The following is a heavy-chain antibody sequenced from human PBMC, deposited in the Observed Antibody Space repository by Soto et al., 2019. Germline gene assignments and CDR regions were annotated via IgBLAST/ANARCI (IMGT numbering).Heavy chain of an antibody. D-gene: IGHD3-16*02. CDR3: AREYYDYVWGSYRNYYYGMDV. CDR1: GGSISSSNW. Sequence: QVQLQESGPGLVKPSGTLSLTCAVSGGSISSSNWWSWVRQPPGKGLEWIGEIYHSGSTNYNPSLKSRVTISVDKSKSQFSLKLSSVTAADTAVYYCAREYYDYVWGSYRNYYYGMDVWGQGTTVTVSS. CDR2: IYHSGST. J-gene: IGHJ6*02. V-gene: IGHV4-4*02.